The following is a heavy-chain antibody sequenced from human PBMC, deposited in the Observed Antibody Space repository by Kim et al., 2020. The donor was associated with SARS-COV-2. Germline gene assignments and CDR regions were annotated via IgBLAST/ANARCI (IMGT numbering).Heavy chain of an antibody. CDR2: MSYSGSA. Sequence: SETLSLTCSVSGGSISSSSNFWGWIRQPPGKGLEWIASMSYSGSARYNASLKSRVTISLDTSKNQFSLKVSSVTAADTAVYYCVRVGSGSFDSWGQGTLVTVSS. D-gene: IGHD1-26*01. J-gene: IGHJ5*01. CDR1: GGSISSSSNF. CDR3: VRVGSGSFDS. V-gene: IGHV4-39*07.